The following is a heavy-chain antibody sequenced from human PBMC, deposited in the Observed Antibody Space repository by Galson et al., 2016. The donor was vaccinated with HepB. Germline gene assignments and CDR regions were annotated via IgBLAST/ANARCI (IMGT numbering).Heavy chain of an antibody. D-gene: IGHD1-7*01. J-gene: IGHJ4*02. CDR3: ARCVTGNYAGGFEH. V-gene: IGHV5-51*01. CDR1: GYTFASYW. Sequence: QSGAEVKKPGESLKISCKGSGYTFASYWIGWVRQMPGKGLEWMGIIYPGDFDTRYSPSFQGQVTMSVDMSTSTAYLQWSSLKASDTAIDYCARCVTGNYAGGFEHWGQGSLVTVSS. CDR2: IYPGDFDT.